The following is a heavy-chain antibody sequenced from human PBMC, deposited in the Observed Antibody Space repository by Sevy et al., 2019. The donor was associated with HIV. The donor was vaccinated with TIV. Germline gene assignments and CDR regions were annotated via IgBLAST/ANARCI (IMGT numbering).Heavy chain of an antibody. D-gene: IGHD5-18*01. CDR2: INHSGST. J-gene: IGHJ6*03. CDR1: GGSFSGYY. CDR3: ARGGYSYGPASRRYYYYYYMDV. V-gene: IGHV4-34*01. Sequence: SETLSLTCAVYGGSFSGYYWSWIRQPPGKGLEWIGEINHSGSTNYNPSLKSRVTISVDTSKNQFSLKLSSVTAADTAVYYCARGGYSYGPASRRYYYYYYMDVWGKGTTVTVSS.